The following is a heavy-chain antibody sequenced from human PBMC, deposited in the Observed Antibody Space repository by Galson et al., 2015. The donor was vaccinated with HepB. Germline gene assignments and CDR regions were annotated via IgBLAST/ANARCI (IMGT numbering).Heavy chain of an antibody. CDR3: ATDYKWNDAGGNDY. J-gene: IGHJ4*02. Sequence: SVKVSCKVSGYTLTELSMHWVRQAPGKGLEWMGGFDPEDGETIYAQKFQGRVTMTEDTSTDTAYMELSSLRSEDTAVYYCATDYKWNDAGGNDYWGQGTLVTVSS. D-gene: IGHD1-20*01. CDR2: FDPEDGET. CDR1: GYTLTELS. V-gene: IGHV1-24*01.